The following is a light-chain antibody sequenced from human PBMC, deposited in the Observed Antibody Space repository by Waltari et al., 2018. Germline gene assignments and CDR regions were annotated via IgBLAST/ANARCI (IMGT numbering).Light chain of an antibody. CDR3: QQHNSFPVT. CDR2: RAS. J-gene: IGKJ2*01. V-gene: IGKV1-5*03. Sequence: DIQMTQSTSTLSASVGDRVPITCRASQNINIWLAWYQQKPGEAPRLLMNRASNLKSGVPSRFSGSGSGTEFALTIDGLQPDDFATYYCQQHNSFPVTFGQGTKLEIK. CDR1: QNINIW.